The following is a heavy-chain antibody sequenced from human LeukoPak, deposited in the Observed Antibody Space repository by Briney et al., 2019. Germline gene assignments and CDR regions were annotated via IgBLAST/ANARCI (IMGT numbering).Heavy chain of an antibody. CDR1: GFTFSRYP. Sequence: GGSLRLSCEASGFTFSRYPMHWVRQAPGKGLEWVAGISDDGRGTYYADSVKGRFTISRDNSKNSLYLQLNSLRPEDTDVYYCAKEDHSSGRAGTFDIWGQGTMVTVSS. J-gene: IGHJ3*02. CDR3: AKEDHSSGRAGTFDI. CDR2: ISDDGRGT. D-gene: IGHD6-19*01. V-gene: IGHV3-30*04.